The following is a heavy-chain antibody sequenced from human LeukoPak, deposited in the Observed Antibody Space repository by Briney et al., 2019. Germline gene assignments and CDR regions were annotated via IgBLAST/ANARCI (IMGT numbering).Heavy chain of an antibody. CDR3: ARTVARIGY. Sequence: GGSLRLSCAASGFTFSSYEMNWVRQAPGKELEWVSHISCSGSTIYYTDSVKGRFTISRDNSKNLLYLQMNSLRAEDTAIYYCARTVARIGYWGQGTLVTVSS. J-gene: IGHJ4*02. CDR1: GFTFSSYE. V-gene: IGHV3-48*03. D-gene: IGHD4-23*01. CDR2: ISCSGSTI.